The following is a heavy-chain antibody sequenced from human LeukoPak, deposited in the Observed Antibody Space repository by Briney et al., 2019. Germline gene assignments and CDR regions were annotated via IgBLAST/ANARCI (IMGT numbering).Heavy chain of an antibody. CDR1: GGSISSSSYY. V-gene: IGHV4-39*01. Sequence: PSETLSLTCTVSGGSISSSSYYWGWIRQPPGKGLEWIGSIYYSGSTNYNPSLKSRVTISVDTSKNQFSLKLSSVTAADTAVYYCARHHVLRYFDWLLEARDAFDIWGQGTMVTVSS. CDR2: IYYSGST. J-gene: IGHJ3*02. CDR3: ARHHVLRYFDWLLEARDAFDI. D-gene: IGHD3-9*01.